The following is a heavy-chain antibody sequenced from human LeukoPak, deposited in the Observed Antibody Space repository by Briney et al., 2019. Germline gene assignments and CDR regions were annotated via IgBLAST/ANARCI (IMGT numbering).Heavy chain of an antibody. D-gene: IGHD2-21*01. J-gene: IGHJ5*02. V-gene: IGHV4-59*01. Sequence: SETLSLTCIVSSGSISNYYWSWIRQPPGKGLEWIGYIYYSGSTNYSPSLKSRVTMSVDTSKNQFSLKLSSVTAADTAVYYCARVVAPRGWFDPWGQGTLVTVSS. CDR1: SGSISNYY. CDR2: IYYSGST. CDR3: ARVVAPRGWFDP.